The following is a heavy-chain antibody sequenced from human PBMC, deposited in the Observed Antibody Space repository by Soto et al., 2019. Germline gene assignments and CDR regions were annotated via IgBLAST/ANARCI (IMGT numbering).Heavy chain of an antibody. J-gene: IGHJ5*02. D-gene: IGHD6-6*01. Sequence: ASVKVSCKVSGYTLTELSMHWVRQAPGKGLEWMGGFDPEDGETIYAQKFQGRVTMTEDTSTDTAYMELSSLRSEDTAVYYCATVDGDSSSSWFDPWGQGTLVTVSS. CDR2: FDPEDGET. CDR3: ATVDGDSSSSWFDP. CDR1: GYTLTELS. V-gene: IGHV1-24*01.